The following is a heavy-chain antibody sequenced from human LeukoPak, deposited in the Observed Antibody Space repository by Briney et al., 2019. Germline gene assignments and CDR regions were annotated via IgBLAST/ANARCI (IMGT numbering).Heavy chain of an antibody. CDR2: INHSGSP. CDR3: ARGTTQINGDPLVRPGFDY. Sequence: SESLSLTCAVYGGSLSGYYWSWNRQPPGKVLEWIGEINHSGSPNCNPTLKSRVTISVDTSKNQFSLKLSSVTAADTAVYYCARGTTQINGDPLVRPGFDYWGQGTLVSVSS. V-gene: IGHV4-34*01. D-gene: IGHD6-6*01. CDR1: GGSLSGYY. J-gene: IGHJ4*02.